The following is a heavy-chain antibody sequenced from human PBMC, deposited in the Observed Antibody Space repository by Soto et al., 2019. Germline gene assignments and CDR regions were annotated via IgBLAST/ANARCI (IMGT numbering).Heavy chain of an antibody. CDR2: ISGSGGST. CDR1: GFTFSSYA. D-gene: IGHD6-13*01. V-gene: IGHV3-23*01. Sequence: SLRLSCAASGFTFSSYAMSWVRQAPGKGLEWVSAISGSGGSTYYADSVKGRFTISRDNSKNTLYLQMNSLRAEDTAVYYCAKDRAPYSSSWYISWDYWGQGTLVTVSS. CDR3: AKDRAPYSSSWYISWDY. J-gene: IGHJ4*02.